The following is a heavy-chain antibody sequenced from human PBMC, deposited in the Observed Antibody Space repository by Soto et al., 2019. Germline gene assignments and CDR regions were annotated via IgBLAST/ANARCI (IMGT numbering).Heavy chain of an antibody. V-gene: IGHV4-39*01. CDR2: IYYGGST. J-gene: IGHJ6*02. CDR3: SKTDYYYYGMDV. Sequence: PSETLSLTCTVSGGSISSSSYYWGWIRQPPGKGLEWIGSIYYGGSTFYNPSLKSRVTISVDTSKNQFSLRLSSVTAADTAVYYCSKTDYYYYGMDVWGQGTTVTVSS. CDR1: GGSISSSSYY.